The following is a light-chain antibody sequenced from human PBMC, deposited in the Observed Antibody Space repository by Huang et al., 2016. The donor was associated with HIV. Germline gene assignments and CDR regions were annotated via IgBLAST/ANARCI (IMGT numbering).Light chain of an antibody. CDR2: AAS. CDR1: QSISDY. J-gene: IGKJ1*01. V-gene: IGKV1-39*01. CDR3: QQSYSTPRT. Sequence: DIQMTQSPSSMSASVGDRVTITCRASQSISDYLNWYLQKPGKAPKLLIYAASSLQSGVPSRFSGSGSGTDFTLTISSLQPEDFATYYCQQSYSTPRTFGQGTKVEMK.